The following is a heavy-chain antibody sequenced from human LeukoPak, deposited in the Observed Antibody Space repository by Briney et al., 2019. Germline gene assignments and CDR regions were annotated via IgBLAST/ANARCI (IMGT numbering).Heavy chain of an antibody. D-gene: IGHD4-23*01. J-gene: IGHJ4*02. Sequence: ASVKVSCKASGYTFTGYFMHSVRQAPGQGLKWMGWINPNSGGTKYAQKFQGRVTMTRDKSITTAYMERSRLTSDDTAVYYCARGRGAATTVVTATLDDYWGQGTLVTVS. CDR2: INPNSGGT. CDR1: GYTFTGYF. V-gene: IGHV1-2*02. CDR3: ARGRGAATTVVTATLDDY.